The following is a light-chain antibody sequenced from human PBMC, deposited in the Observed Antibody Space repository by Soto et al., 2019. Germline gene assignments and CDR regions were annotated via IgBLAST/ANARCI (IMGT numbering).Light chain of an antibody. CDR2: DAS. CDR3: QQYNSYSWP. CDR1: QTISTW. J-gene: IGKJ1*01. V-gene: IGKV1-5*01. Sequence: DIQMTQSPSTLSASVGDRFTITCRASQTISTWLAWYQQKPGKAPKLLIYDASSLESGVPSRFSGSGSGTEFTLTISSLQPDDFATYYCQQYNSYSWPFGQGTNVAIK.